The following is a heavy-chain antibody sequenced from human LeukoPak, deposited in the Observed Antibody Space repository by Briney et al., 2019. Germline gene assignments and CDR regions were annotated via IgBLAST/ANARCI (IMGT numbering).Heavy chain of an antibody. CDR1: NGSINKDY. J-gene: IGHJ4*02. CDR2: INTSGST. D-gene: IGHD6-13*01. CDR3: ARGSSWIDY. Sequence: PSETLSLTCTVSNGSINKDYWSWIRQPAGKGLEWIGRINTSGSTHYNPSLRSRVTMSLDTSKNQFSLQLNSVTPEDTAVYYCARGSSWIDYWGQGTLVTVSS. V-gene: IGHV4-4*07.